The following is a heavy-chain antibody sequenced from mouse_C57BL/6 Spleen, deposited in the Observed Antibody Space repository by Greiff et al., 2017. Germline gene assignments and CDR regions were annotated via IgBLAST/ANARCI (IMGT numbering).Heavy chain of an antibody. J-gene: IGHJ3*01. CDR3: ADYGSRYGFAY. Sequence: QVQLQQPGAELVKPGASVKLSCKASGYTFTSYWMQWVKQRPGQGLEWIGEIDPSDSYTNYNQKVKGKATLTVDTSSSTAYRQLSSLTSEDSAVYYCADYGSRYGFAYWGQGTLVTVSA. V-gene: IGHV1-50*01. CDR2: IDPSDSYT. D-gene: IGHD1-1*01. CDR1: GYTFTSYW.